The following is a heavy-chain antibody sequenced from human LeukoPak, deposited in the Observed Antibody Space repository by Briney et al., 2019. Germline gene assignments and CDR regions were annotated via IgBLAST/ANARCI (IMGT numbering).Heavy chain of an antibody. Sequence: GGSLRLSCAASGFTFSTYSMSWVRQAPGKGLEWVSSITAGGTFIYYADSVKGRFTISRDNAKNSLYLQINSLRAEDTAVYYCARLTTANDYWGQGTLVTVSS. D-gene: IGHD4-17*01. CDR3: ARLTTANDY. CDR1: GFTFSTYS. V-gene: IGHV3-21*01. J-gene: IGHJ4*02. CDR2: ITAGGTFI.